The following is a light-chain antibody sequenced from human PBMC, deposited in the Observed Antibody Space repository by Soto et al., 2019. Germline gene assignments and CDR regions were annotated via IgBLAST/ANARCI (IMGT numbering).Light chain of an antibody. CDR3: QQYGSSPTWT. J-gene: IGKJ1*01. Sequence: IVLTQSPATLSLSPGESATLSCRASQSVSNNYLAWYQQKPGQAPRLLIYGASTRATGIPDRFSGSGSGTDFTLTISRLEPEDSAVYYCQQYGSSPTWTFGQGTKVDI. V-gene: IGKV3-20*01. CDR1: QSVSNNY. CDR2: GAS.